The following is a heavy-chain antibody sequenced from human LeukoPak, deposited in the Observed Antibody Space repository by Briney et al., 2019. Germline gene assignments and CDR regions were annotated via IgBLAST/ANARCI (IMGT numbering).Heavy chain of an antibody. D-gene: IGHD3-10*01. CDR2: INHSGST. CDR3: ARLPLHYYGSGSYSRRTYYYYYYGMDV. CDR1: GGSFSGYY. V-gene: IGHV4-34*01. Sequence: SETLSLTCAVYGGSFSGYYWSWIRQPPGKGLDWIGEINHSGSTNYNPSLKSRVTISVDTSKNHFSLKLSSVTAADTAVYYCARLPLHYYGSGSYSRRTYYYYYYGMDVWGQGTTVTVSS. J-gene: IGHJ6*02.